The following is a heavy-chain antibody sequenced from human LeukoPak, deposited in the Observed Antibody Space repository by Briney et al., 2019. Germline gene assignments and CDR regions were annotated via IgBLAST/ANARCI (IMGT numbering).Heavy chain of an antibody. J-gene: IGHJ5*02. CDR2: IIPILGIA. CDR1: GGTFSSYA. Sequence: GSSVKVSCKASGGTFSSYAISWVRQAPGQGLEWMGRIIPILGIANYAQKFQGRVTITADKSTSTAYMELSSLRSEDTAVYYCTRDVGLLGYCSGGSCYPFDPWGQGTLVTVSS. CDR3: TRDVGLLGYCSGGSCYPFDP. V-gene: IGHV1-69*04. D-gene: IGHD2-15*01.